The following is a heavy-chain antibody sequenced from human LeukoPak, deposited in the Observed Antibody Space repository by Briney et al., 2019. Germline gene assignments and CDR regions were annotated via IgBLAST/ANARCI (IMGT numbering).Heavy chain of an antibody. CDR2: ISSSSSYI. CDR3: ARDLYGGNSFDY. J-gene: IGHJ4*02. Sequence: PGGSLRLSCAAFGFTFSSYSMNWVRQAPGKGLEWVSSISSSSSYIYYADSVKGRFTISRDNAKNSLYLQMNSLRAEDTAVYYCARDLYGGNSFDYWGQGTLVTVSS. CDR1: GFTFSSYS. D-gene: IGHD4-23*01. V-gene: IGHV3-21*01.